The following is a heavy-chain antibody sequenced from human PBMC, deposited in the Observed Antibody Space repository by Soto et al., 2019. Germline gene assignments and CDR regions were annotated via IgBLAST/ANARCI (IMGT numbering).Heavy chain of an antibody. CDR1: GFTFSSYA. CDR2: INSNGGIA. CDR3: ARGPGYYFDY. V-gene: IGHV3-64*01. J-gene: IGHJ4*02. Sequence: GSLRLSCAASGFTFSSYAMHWVRQAPGKGLEYVSAINSNGGIAYYANSVKGRFTISRDNSKNTLYLQMGSLRAEDMAVYYCARGPGYYFDYWGQGT.